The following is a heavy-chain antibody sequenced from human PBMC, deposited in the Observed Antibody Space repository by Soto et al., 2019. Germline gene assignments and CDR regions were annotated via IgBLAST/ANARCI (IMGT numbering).Heavy chain of an antibody. CDR1: GFTFSSYG. D-gene: IGHD3-22*01. Sequence: QVQLVESGGGVVQPGRSLRLSCAASGFTFSSYGMHWVRQAPGKVLEWVAVIWYDGSNKYYADSVKGRFTISRDNSKNTLYLQMNSLRPEDTVLYYCARERPVYYYDSRGYIEYWGQGRLVTVSS. J-gene: IGHJ4*02. CDR2: IWYDGSNK. V-gene: IGHV3-33*01. CDR3: ARERPVYYYDSRGYIEY.